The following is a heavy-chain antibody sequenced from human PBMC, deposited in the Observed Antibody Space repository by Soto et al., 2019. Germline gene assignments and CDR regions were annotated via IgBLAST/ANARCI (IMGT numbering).Heavy chain of an antibody. V-gene: IGHV4-59*01. CDR1: GDSISRYY. J-gene: IGHJ6*02. D-gene: IGHD3-10*01. Sequence: QVQLQESGPGLVKPSETLSLTCTVSGDSISRYYWSWIRLSPGKGLEWIGYIYYSGETNYNPSVKSRVTISVARTKSQVSLKLSSVTAADTAVYYCARDQGGEFLKGSGMDVWGQGTTVTVSS. CDR2: IYYSGET. CDR3: ARDQGGEFLKGSGMDV.